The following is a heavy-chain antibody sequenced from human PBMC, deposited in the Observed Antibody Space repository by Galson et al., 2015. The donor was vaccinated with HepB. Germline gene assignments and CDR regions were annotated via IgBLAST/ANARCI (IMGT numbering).Heavy chain of an antibody. V-gene: IGHV6-1*01. J-gene: IGHJ3*02. CDR3: VRGQSRTYNI. CDR2: TYFRSKWYL. Sequence: AISGDSVSSNSVAWSWIRQSPSRGLEWLGTTYFRSKWYLDYSVSMKSRIIITPDTSKNQFSLQLSFVTPEDTAVYYCVRGQSRTYNIWGQGTMVTVSS. D-gene: IGHD3-16*01. CDR1: GDSVSSNSVA.